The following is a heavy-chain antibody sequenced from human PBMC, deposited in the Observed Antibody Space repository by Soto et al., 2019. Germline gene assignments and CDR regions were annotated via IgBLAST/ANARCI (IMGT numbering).Heavy chain of an antibody. Sequence: PGGSLRLSCAASGFTFSSYGMNWVRQAPGKGLEWVSSISSSSSYTYYADSVKGRFTISRDNAKNSLYLQMNSLRAEDTAVYYCARDAVSYDFWSGSPRGWFDPWGQGTLVTVSS. CDR1: GFTFSSYG. J-gene: IGHJ5*02. V-gene: IGHV3-21*01. CDR2: ISSSSSYT. CDR3: ARDAVSYDFWSGSPRGWFDP. D-gene: IGHD3-3*01.